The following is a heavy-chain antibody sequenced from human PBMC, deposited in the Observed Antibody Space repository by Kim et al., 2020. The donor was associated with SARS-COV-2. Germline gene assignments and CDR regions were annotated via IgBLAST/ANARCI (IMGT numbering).Heavy chain of an antibody. CDR1: GFTFSSYG. V-gene: IGHV3-30*18. CDR2: ISYDGSNT. D-gene: IGHD3-22*01. Sequence: GGSLRLSCAASGFTFSSYGMHWVRQAPGKGLEWVAVISYDGSNTYYADSVKGRFTISRDNSKNTLYLQMNSLRAEDTAVYYCAKVTGSITMIGRYWGQGTLVTVSS. CDR3: AKVTGSITMIGRY. J-gene: IGHJ4*02.